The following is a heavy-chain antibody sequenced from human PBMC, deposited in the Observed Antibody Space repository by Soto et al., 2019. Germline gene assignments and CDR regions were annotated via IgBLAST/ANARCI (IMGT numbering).Heavy chain of an antibody. CDR2: IGTAGDT. Sequence: GGSLRLSCAASGFTFSSYDMHWVRQATGKGLEWVSAIGTAGDTYYPGSVKGRFTISKENAKNSLYLQMNSLRAGDTAVYYCARGKSPHGAWFGEDYYYMDVWGKGTTVTVSS. D-gene: IGHD3-10*01. CDR3: ARGKSPHGAWFGEDYYYMDV. J-gene: IGHJ6*03. CDR1: GFTFSSYD. V-gene: IGHV3-13*01.